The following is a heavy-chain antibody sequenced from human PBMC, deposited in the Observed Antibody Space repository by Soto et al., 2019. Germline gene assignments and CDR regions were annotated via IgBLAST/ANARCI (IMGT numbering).Heavy chain of an antibody. CDR1: GYTFTGYY. D-gene: IGHD6-13*01. CDR2: INPNSGGT. V-gene: IGHV1-2*04. Sequence: QVQLVQSGAEVKKPGASVKVSCKASGYTFTGYYMHWVRQAPGQGLEWMGWINPNSGGTNYAQKFQGWVTMIRDTSISTAYMELSRLRSDDTAVYYCARVPPEGIAAASDGAFDIWGQGTMVTVSS. J-gene: IGHJ3*02. CDR3: ARVPPEGIAAASDGAFDI.